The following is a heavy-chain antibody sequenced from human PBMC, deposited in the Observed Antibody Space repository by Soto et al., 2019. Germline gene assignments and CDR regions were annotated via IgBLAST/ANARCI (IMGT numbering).Heavy chain of an antibody. CDR1: GFTFSNAW. V-gene: IGHV3-15*07. CDR2: IKSKTDGGTT. CDR3: TTGIDSAYYYGMDV. Sequence: GGSLRLSCAASGFTFSNAWMNWVRQAPGKGLEWVGRIKSKTDGGTTDYAAPVKGRFTISRDDSKNTLYLQMNSLKTEDTAVYYCTTGIDSAYYYGMDVWGQGTTVTVSS. J-gene: IGHJ6*02. D-gene: IGHD3-9*01.